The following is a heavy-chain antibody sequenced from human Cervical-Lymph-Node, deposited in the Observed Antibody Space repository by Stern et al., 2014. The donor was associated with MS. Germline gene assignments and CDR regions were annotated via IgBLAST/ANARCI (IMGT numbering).Heavy chain of an antibody. D-gene: IGHD6-19*01. J-gene: IGHJ4*02. CDR2: INPVGGNT. V-gene: IGHV1-46*01. CDR1: GYIFTDYY. Sequence: VQLVESGADVKKPGASVKVSCKASGYIFTDYYIHWVRQAPGQGPEWLAMINPVGGNTNYAQKFRGRVTVTRDASTTTVYMDLSSLRPDDTAVYFCARGYRGIALVYFDYWGQGTLVTVSS. CDR3: ARGYRGIALVYFDY.